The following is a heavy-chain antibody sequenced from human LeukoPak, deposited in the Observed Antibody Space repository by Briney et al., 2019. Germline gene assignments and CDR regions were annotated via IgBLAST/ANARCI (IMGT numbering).Heavy chain of an antibody. V-gene: IGHV4-59*01. D-gene: IGHD3-22*01. Sequence: PSETLSLTCTVSGGPISSYYWSWIRQPPGKGLEWIGYIYYSGSTNYNPSLKSRVTISVDTSKNQFSLKLSSVTAADTAVYYCARGGVITIIQWGQGTLVTVSS. CDR3: ARGGVITIIQ. CDR2: IYYSGST. J-gene: IGHJ4*02. CDR1: GGPISSYY.